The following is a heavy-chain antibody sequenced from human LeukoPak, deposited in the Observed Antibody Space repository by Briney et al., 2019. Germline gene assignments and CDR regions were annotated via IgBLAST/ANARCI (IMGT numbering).Heavy chain of an antibody. CDR3: ARDLGSGWIIVDY. CDR1: GYTFTGYY. D-gene: IGHD6-19*01. Sequence: ASVKVSCKASGYTFTGYYIHWVRQAPGQGLEWMGWINPNSGCTNSAQKFQGRVTLTRDTSISTAYLELSSLRSDDTAVYYCARDLGSGWIIVDYWGQGTLVTVSS. CDR2: INPNSGCT. V-gene: IGHV1-2*02. J-gene: IGHJ4*02.